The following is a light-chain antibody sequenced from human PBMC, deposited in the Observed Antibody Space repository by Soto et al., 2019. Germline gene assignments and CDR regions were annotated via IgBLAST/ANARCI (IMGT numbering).Light chain of an antibody. Sequence: EIVMTQSPATLSVSPVDRATLSCRAGQPLNNNVAWYQHKPGQAPRLLIYGASTRATGISARFSGSGSGTEFTLTISSLQSEDFAVYYCQHRFNWPWTFGQGTRLEIK. V-gene: IGKV3-15*01. CDR2: GAS. CDR3: QHRFNWPWT. CDR1: QPLNNN. J-gene: IGKJ5*01.